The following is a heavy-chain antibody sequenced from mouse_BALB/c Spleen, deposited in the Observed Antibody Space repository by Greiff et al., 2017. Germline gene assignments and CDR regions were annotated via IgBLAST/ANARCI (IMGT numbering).Heavy chain of an antibody. J-gene: IGHJ2*01. CDR1: GFTFSSYY. V-gene: IGHV5-6-2*01. CDR2: INSNGGST. D-gene: IGHD4-1*01. CDR3: ARHDLGLDY. Sequence: EVQLVESGGGIVKLGGSLKLSCAASGFTFSSYYMSWVRQTPEKRLELVAAINSNGGSTYYPDTVKGRFTISRDNAKNTLYLQMSSLKSEDTALYYCARHDLGLDYWGQGTTLTVSS.